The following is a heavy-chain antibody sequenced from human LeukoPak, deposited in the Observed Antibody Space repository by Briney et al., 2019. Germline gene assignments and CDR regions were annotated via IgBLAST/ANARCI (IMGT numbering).Heavy chain of an antibody. J-gene: IGHJ4*02. CDR2: INHSGST. V-gene: IGHV4-34*01. CDR1: GGSFSGYY. CDR3: AREGVVGAYGHFDY. D-gene: IGHD2-15*01. Sequence: KPSETLSLTCAVYGGSFSGYYWSWIRQPPGKGLEWIGEINHSGSTNYSPSLKSRVTISVDTSKNQFSLKLSSVTAADTAVYYCAREGVVGAYGHFDYWGQGTLVTVSS.